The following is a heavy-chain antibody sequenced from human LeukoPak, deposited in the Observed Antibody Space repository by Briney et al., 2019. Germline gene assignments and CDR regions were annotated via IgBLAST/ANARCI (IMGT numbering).Heavy chain of an antibody. D-gene: IGHD3-22*01. CDR2: IYYSGST. J-gene: IGHJ3*02. CDR1: GGSISSYY. CDR3: AAPYYYYESSGYSNAFDI. Sequence: PSETLSLTCTVSGGSISSYYWSWILQPPGKGLEWIGYIYYSGSTNYNPSLKSRVTISVDTSKNQFSLKLSSVTAADTAVYYCAAPYYYYESSGYSNAFDIWGQGTMVTVSS. V-gene: IGHV4-59*13.